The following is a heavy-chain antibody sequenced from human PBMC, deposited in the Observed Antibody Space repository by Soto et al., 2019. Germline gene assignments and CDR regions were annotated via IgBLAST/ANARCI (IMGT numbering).Heavy chain of an antibody. CDR2: IYYSGST. J-gene: IGHJ6*02. V-gene: IGHV4-39*01. CDR1: GGSISSGSYY. Sequence: PSETLSLTCTVSGGSISSGSYYWGWIRQPPGKGLEWIGSIYYSGSTYYNPSLKSRVTISVDTSKNQFSLKLSSVTAADTAVYYCARPHYDFWSGYYFGSDYYYYGMDVWGQGTTVTVSS. CDR3: ARPHYDFWSGYYFGSDYYYYGMDV. D-gene: IGHD3-3*01.